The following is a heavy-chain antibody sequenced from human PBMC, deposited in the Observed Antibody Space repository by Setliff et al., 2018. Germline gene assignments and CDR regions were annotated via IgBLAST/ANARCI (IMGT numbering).Heavy chain of an antibody. J-gene: IGHJ4*02. Sequence: SETLSLTCRVSGGSISSGNYYWGLIRQPPGKGLEWVATIYYSGSTYSNPSLKSRLIISVDAPDNQFSVKLSSVTAADTAVYYCARFCGTSNCQRAPLFDYWGQGILVTVSS. CDR1: GGSISSGNYY. CDR3: ARFCGTSNCQRAPLFDY. V-gene: IGHV4-39*01. CDR2: IYYSGST. D-gene: IGHD1-1*01.